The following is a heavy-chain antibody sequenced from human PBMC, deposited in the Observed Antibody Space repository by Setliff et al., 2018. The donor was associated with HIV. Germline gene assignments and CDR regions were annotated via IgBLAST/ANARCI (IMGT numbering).Heavy chain of an antibody. Sequence: GGSLRLSCAASGFSFRSYEMNWVRQAPGKGLEWVSYIRSSGSDKYYADSVKGRFTISRDNAKNTLYLQMNSLRAEDTAVYYCALAGRAVYYWGQGTLVTVSS. CDR3: ALAGRAVYY. CDR1: GFSFRSYE. CDR2: IRSSGSDK. D-gene: IGHD6-19*01. J-gene: IGHJ4*02. V-gene: IGHV3-48*03.